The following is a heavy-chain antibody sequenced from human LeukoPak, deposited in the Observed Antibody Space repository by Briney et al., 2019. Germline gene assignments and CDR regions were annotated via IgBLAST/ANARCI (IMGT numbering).Heavy chain of an antibody. V-gene: IGHV3-30*03. D-gene: IGHD6-13*01. CDR2: ISYDGSNK. CDR1: GFTFSSYG. Sequence: PGRSLRLSCAASGFTFSSYGMHWVRQAPGKGLEWVAVISYDGSNKYYADSVKGRFTISRDNSKNTLYLQMNSLRAEDTAVYYCARDQGPDGYSSSWYSYYFDYWGQGTLVTVSS. CDR3: ARDQGPDGYSSSWYSYYFDY. J-gene: IGHJ4*02.